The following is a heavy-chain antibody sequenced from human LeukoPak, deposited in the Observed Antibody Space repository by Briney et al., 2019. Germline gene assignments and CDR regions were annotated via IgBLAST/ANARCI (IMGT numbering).Heavy chain of an antibody. Sequence: NPGGSLRLSCAASGLSISNDWMSWVRQAPGKGLEWVARVKSKSAGETTDYAAPVKGRFTISRDDSKNTLYLQMNSLKTEDTAVYYCTLIQGWGSGSYYRDFWGQGTLVTVSS. CDR2: VKSKSAGETT. J-gene: IGHJ4*02. V-gene: IGHV3-15*01. D-gene: IGHD3-10*01. CDR1: GLSISNDW. CDR3: TLIQGWGSGSYYRDF.